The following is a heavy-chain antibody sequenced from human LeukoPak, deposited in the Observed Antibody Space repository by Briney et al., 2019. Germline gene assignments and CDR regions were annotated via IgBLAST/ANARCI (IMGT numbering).Heavy chain of an antibody. CDR2: IYYSGSN. CDR1: GGSISSYY. CDR3: ARRRTSASSFDP. V-gene: IGHV4-59*08. Sequence: SETLSLTCTVSGGSISSYYWSWIRQPPGKGLEWIGSIYYSGSNNYHPSLQSRVTISIDTSKSQFSLKVNSVTAADTAVYYCARRRTSASSFDPWGQGTLVTVSS. J-gene: IGHJ5*02. D-gene: IGHD2-8*02.